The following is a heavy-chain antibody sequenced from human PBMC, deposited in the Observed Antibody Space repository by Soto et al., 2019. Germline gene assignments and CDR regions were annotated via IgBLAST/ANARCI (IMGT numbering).Heavy chain of an antibody. CDR2: ISWDSAVI. Sequence: EMELVESGGGFIEPGRSLRLSCAASGFTFDDYAIHWVRQAPGKGLEWVSGISWDSAVIDYEVSVKGRFTIGRDNARNSLYLHMNNLRPEDTALYFCAKDRGSSSWDPIFDFWGRGTLVTVSS. CDR3: AKDRGSSSWDPIFDF. CDR1: GFTFDDYA. D-gene: IGHD6-13*01. J-gene: IGHJ4*02. V-gene: IGHV3-9*01.